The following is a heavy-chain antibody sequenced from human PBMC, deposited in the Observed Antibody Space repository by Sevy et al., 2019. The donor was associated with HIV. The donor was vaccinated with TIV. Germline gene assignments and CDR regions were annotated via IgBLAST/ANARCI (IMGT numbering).Heavy chain of an antibody. D-gene: IGHD6-19*01. CDR1: GYSISSYY. V-gene: IGHV4-59*13. CDR3: ARDWSIAVAGTTSYYYYGMDV. Sequence: SETLSLTCTVSGYSISSYYWSWIRQPPGKGLEWIGYIYYSGSTNYNPSLKSRVTISVETSKNQFSLKLSSVTAADTAVYYCARDWSIAVAGTTSYYYYGMDVWGQGTTVTVSS. CDR2: IYYSGST. J-gene: IGHJ6*02.